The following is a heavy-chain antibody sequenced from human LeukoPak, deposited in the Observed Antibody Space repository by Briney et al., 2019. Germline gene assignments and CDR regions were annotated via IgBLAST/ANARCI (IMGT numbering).Heavy chain of an antibody. D-gene: IGHD2-8*01. Sequence: SETLSLTCTVSGGSISGYYWSWIRQPPGKGLEWLGYIYYSGSTNYNSSLKSRVTISLDTSKNQFSLRLSSVTAADTAIYYCARAYGTIDYWGQGTLVTVSS. CDR3: ARAYGTIDY. V-gene: IGHV4-59*01. CDR2: IYYSGST. CDR1: GGSISGYY. J-gene: IGHJ4*02.